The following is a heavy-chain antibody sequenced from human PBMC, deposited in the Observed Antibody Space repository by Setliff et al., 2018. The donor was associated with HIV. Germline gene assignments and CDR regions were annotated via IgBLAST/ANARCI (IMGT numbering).Heavy chain of an antibody. CDR1: GFTFSNYA. V-gene: IGHV3-23*01. CDR3: ATDLHWAFDY. CDR2: ISGSGDTT. Sequence: GGSLRLSCAASGFTFSNYAMTWVRQAPGKGLEWVSGISGSGDTTNYTDSVKGRFTISRDNAKNSLYLQMNSLRAEDAAVYYCATDLHWAFDYWGQGSLVTVSS. D-gene: IGHD7-27*01. J-gene: IGHJ4*02.